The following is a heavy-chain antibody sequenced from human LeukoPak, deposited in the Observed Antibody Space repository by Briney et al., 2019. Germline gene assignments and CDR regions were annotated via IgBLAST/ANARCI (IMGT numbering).Heavy chain of an antibody. D-gene: IGHD2-15*01. CDR2: ISAYNGNT. CDR3: ARKLNDYRDRGGFDI. CDR1: GYTFTSYG. V-gene: IGHV1-18*01. J-gene: IGHJ3*02. Sequence: ASVKVSCKASGYTFTSYGISWVRQAPGQGLEWMGWISAYNGNTNYAQKFQGRVTITADKSTSTAYMELSSLRSEDTAVYYCARKLNDYRDRGGFDIWGQGTMVTVSS.